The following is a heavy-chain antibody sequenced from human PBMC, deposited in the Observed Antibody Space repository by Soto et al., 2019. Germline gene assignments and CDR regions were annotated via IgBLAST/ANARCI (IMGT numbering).Heavy chain of an antibody. CDR2: ISYDGSNK. J-gene: IGHJ4*02. CDR3: AKDRARYDFGATLDY. Sequence: SGGSLRLSCAASGFTFSSYGMHWVRQAPGKGLEWVAVISYDGSNKYYADSVKGRFTISRDNSKNTLYLQMNSLRAEDTAVYYCAKDRARYDFGATLDYWGQGTLVTVSS. D-gene: IGHD3-3*01. CDR1: GFTFSSYG. V-gene: IGHV3-30*18.